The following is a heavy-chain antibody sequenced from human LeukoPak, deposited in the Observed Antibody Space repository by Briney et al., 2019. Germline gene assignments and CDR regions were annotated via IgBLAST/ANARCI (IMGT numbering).Heavy chain of an antibody. D-gene: IGHD1-26*01. J-gene: IGHJ4*02. CDR2: IYHSGST. Sequence: SETLSLTCAVSGGSISSGGYSWSWIRQPPGKGLEWIGYIYHSGSTYYNPSLKSRVTISVDRSKNQFSLKLSSVTAADTAVYYCARVSGSYAYWGQGTLVTVSS. CDR3: ARVSGSYAY. CDR1: GGSISSGGYS. V-gene: IGHV4-30-2*01.